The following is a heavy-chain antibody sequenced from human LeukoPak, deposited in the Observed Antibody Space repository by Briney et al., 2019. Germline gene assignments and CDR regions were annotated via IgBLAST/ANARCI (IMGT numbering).Heavy chain of an antibody. V-gene: IGHV3-23*01. CDR1: GFTFSSYA. D-gene: IGHD1-1*01. CDR2: ISGSGGTT. Sequence: GGSLRLSCAASGFTFSSYAMSWVRQAPGKGLEWVSSISGSGGTTYYPVSVKGRLTISRDNSKHKLSLQQNSLTTEDTAVYYCAKVDKWKYGHHDFWGQGTLVTVSS. J-gene: IGHJ4*02. CDR3: AKVDKWKYGHHDF.